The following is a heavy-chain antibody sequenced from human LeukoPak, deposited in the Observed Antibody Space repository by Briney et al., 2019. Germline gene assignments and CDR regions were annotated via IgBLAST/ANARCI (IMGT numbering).Heavy chain of an antibody. CDR3: AKVPYSDYGSGRPPFMDA. CDR2: IWYDGSKM. CDR1: GFTFSNHG. J-gene: IGHJ6*02. V-gene: IGHV3-33*06. Sequence: GRSLRLSCAASGFTFSNHGMHWVRQAPGKGLEWVAVIWYDGSKMYYGDSVKGRFTISRDNSRNTLYLQMNSLRAEDAAVYYCAKVPYSDYGSGRPPFMDAWGQGTTVAISS. D-gene: IGHD3-10*01.